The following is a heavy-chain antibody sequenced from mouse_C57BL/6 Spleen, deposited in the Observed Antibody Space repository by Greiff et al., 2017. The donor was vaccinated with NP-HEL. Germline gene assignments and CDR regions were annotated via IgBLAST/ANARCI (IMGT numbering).Heavy chain of an antibody. CDR2: IYPGDGDT. CDR3: ARRENYYAWFAY. D-gene: IGHD1-1*01. Sequence: QVQLQQSGPELVKPGASVKISCKASGYAFSSSWMNWVKQRPGKGLEWIGRIYPGDGDTNYNGKFKGKATLTADKSSSTAYMQLSSLTSEDSAVYFCARRENYYAWFAYWGQGTLVTVSA. V-gene: IGHV1-82*01. J-gene: IGHJ3*01. CDR1: GYAFSSSW.